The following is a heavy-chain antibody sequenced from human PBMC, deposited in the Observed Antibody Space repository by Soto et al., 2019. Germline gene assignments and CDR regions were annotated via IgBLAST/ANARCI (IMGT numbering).Heavy chain of an antibody. CDR1: GGSFSPYY. D-gene: IGHD6-19*01. Sequence: QVHLQQWGAGLLKPSETLSLTCAVYGGSFSPYYWSWTWIRQPPGKGLEWIGDINHRGSTKYNPSLHSQVTISLDTSKNQFSLNVKSLTAADTAVYYCARGKWGSGWNLGNYFYGLDVWGQGTAVTVSS. J-gene: IGHJ6*02. CDR3: ARGKWGSGWNLGNYFYGLDV. CDR2: INHRGST. V-gene: IGHV4-34*01.